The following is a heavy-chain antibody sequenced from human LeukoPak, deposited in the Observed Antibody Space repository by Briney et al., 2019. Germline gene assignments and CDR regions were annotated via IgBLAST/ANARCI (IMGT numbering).Heavy chain of an antibody. D-gene: IGHD3-22*01. Sequence: GASVKVSCKASGYTFTSYGISWVRQAPGQGLEWMGWISAYNGNTNYAQKLQGRVTLTTDTSTSTAYMELRSLRSEDTAVYYCARVKYYYDSSGYYIRDAFDIWGQGTMVTVSS. J-gene: IGHJ3*02. CDR3: ARVKYYYDSSGYYIRDAFDI. CDR2: ISAYNGNT. CDR1: GYTFTSYG. V-gene: IGHV1-18*01.